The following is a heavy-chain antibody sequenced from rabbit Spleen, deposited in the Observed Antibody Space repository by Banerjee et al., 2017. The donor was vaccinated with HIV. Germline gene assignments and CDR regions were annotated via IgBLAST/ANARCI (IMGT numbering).Heavy chain of an antibody. Sequence: QEQLVESGGGLVQPGGSLKLSCKASGFDFNNYGVSWVRQAPGKGLEWIGYIEPIFGNTYYANWVNGRFTISSHNAQNTLYLQLSSLTAADTATYFCARDTSSSFSSYGMDLWGPGTLVTVS. V-gene: IGHV1S47*01. CDR2: IEPIFGNT. CDR1: GFDFNNYG. D-gene: IGHD1-1*01. CDR3: ARDTSSSFSSYGMDL. J-gene: IGHJ6*01.